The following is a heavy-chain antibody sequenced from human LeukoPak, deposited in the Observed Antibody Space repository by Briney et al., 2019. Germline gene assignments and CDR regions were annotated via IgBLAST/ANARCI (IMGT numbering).Heavy chain of an antibody. Sequence: SETLSLTCAVSGYSISSGYYWGWIRQPPGKGLEWIGSIYHSGSTYYNPSLKSRVTISVDTSKNQFSLKLSSVTAADTAVYYCARGRAARTYYYYYMDVWGKGTTVTVSS. CDR3: ARGRAARTYYYYYMDV. CDR1: GYSISSGYY. D-gene: IGHD6-6*01. J-gene: IGHJ6*03. V-gene: IGHV4-38-2*01. CDR2: IYHSGST.